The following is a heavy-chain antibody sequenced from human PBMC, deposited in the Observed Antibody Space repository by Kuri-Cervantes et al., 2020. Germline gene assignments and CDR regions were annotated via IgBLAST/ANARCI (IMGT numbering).Heavy chain of an antibody. V-gene: IGHV1-8*01. J-gene: IGHJ5*02. CDR3: ARGGRKYCSSTSCYLQNWFDP. D-gene: IGHD2-2*01. CDR1: GYTFTGSD. CDR2: MNPSTGNT. Sequence: ASVKVSCKASGYTFTGSDINWVRQATGQGLEWMGWMNPSTGNTGYAQKFQGRVTMTRDTSINTAYMELSSLRSEDTAVYYCARGGRKYCSSTSCYLQNWFDPWGQGTLVTVSS.